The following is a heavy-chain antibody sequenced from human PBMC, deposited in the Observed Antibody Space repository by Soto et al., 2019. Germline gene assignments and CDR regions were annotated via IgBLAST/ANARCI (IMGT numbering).Heavy chain of an antibody. CDR1: GFTFSSYA. CDR2: ISYDGSNK. J-gene: IGHJ6*02. Sequence: QVQLVESGGGVVQPGRSLRLSCAASGFTFSSYAMHWVRQAPGKGLEWVAVISYDGSNKYYADSVKGRFTISRDNSKNTLYLQMNSLRAEDTAVYYCARVSTSNYGDMAYYYYYGMDVWGQGTTVTVSS. V-gene: IGHV3-30-3*01. D-gene: IGHD4-4*01. CDR3: ARVSTSNYGDMAYYYYYGMDV.